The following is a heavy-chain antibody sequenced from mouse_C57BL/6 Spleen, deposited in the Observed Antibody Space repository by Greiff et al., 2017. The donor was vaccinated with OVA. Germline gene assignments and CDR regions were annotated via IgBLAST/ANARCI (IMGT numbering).Heavy chain of an antibody. J-gene: IGHJ3*01. CDR1: GYTFTSYW. Sequence: VQLQQPGAELVRPGSSVKLSCKASGYTFTSYWMDWVKQRPGQGLEWIGNIYPSDSETHYNQKFKDKATLTVDKSSSTAYMQLSSLTSEDSAVYYCARSYDYEGLFAYWGQGTLVTVSA. V-gene: IGHV1-61*01. CDR2: IYPSDSET. CDR3: ARSYDYEGLFAY. D-gene: IGHD2-4*01.